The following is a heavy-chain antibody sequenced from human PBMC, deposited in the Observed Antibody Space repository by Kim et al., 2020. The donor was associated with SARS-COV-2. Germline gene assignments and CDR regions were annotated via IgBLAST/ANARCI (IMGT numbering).Heavy chain of an antibody. CDR3: ARGGAVGGSFDY. J-gene: IGHJ4*02. Sequence: YYADAVKGRFTISRDNAKYSLYLQMNSLRAEDTAVYYCARGGAVGGSFDYWGQGTLVTVSS. D-gene: IGHD6-19*01. V-gene: IGHV3-21*01.